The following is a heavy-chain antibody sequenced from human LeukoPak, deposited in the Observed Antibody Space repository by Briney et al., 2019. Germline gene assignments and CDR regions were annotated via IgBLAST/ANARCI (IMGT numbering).Heavy chain of an antibody. CDR2: INHSGST. D-gene: IGHD6-13*01. V-gene: IGHV4-34*01. Sequence: PSETLSLTCAVYGVSFSGYYWSWIRQPPGKGLEWIGEINHSGSTNYNPSLKSRVTISVDTSKNQFSLKLSSVTAADTAVYYCARRPRAAAGTGLFGYWGQGTLVTVSS. J-gene: IGHJ4*02. CDR3: ARRPRAAAGTGLFGY. CDR1: GVSFSGYY.